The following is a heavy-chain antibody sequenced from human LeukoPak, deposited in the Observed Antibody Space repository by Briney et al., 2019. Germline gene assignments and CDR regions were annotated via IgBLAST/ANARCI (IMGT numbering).Heavy chain of an antibody. CDR1: EFAFSSYA. CDR3: ARADYSNYEQYYFDY. V-gene: IGHV3-30*01. D-gene: IGHD4-11*01. J-gene: IGHJ4*02. CDR2: ISYDGNKK. Sequence: PGGSLRLSCAASEFAFSSYAMHWVRQPPGKGLEWVAIISYDGNKKSYADSVKGRFTISRDNSKNKLYLQMNSLRVEDTAVYYCARADYSNYEQYYFDYWGQGALVTVSS.